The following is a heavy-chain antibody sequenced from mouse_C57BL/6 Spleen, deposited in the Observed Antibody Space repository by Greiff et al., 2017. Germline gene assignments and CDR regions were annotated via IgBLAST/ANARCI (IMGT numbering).Heavy chain of an antibody. CDR1: GFNIKDYY. Sequence: VHVKQSGAELVKPGASVKLSCTASGFNIKDYYMHWVKQRTEQGLEWIGRIDPEDGATKHAPKFQGKATITAHTSSNPAYLQLSSLTSEDTAVSYGSRYSNYAMDFWGQGTSVTVSS. D-gene: IGHD2-5*01. V-gene: IGHV14-2*01. CDR3: SRYSNYAMDF. J-gene: IGHJ4*01. CDR2: IDPEDGAT.